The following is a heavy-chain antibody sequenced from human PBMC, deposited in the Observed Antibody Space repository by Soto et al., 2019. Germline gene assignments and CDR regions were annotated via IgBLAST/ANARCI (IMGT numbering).Heavy chain of an antibody. CDR3: ARGGLLLGPLEWLPQYYFDY. J-gene: IGHJ4*02. Sequence: GGSLRLSSSASGFTFSSSGMHWVRQAPGKGLEWVAVIWYDGRNKYYADSVKGRFTISRDNSKNTLYLQMNSLRAEDTAVYYCARGGLLLGPLEWLPQYYFDYWGQGNLVTVSS. V-gene: IGHV3-33*01. CDR2: IWYDGRNK. D-gene: IGHD3-3*01. CDR1: GFTFSSSG.